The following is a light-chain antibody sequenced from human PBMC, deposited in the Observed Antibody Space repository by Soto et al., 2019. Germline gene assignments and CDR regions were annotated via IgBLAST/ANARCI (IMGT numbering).Light chain of an antibody. V-gene: IGKV1-5*01. CDR3: QHSGNSHGT. CDR1: QSISSW. J-gene: IGKJ1*01. CDR2: DAS. Sequence: DIQMTQSPSTLSASLGDRVTITCRASQSISSWLAWFQQKPGKAPKLLLYDASSLESGVPSRFSGSGSGTDFTLTISSLQPEDVAVYYCQHSGNSHGTFGQGTK.